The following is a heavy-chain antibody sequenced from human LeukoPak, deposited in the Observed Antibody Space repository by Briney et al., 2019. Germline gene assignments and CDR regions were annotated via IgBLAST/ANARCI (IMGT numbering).Heavy chain of an antibody. J-gene: IGHJ4*02. CDR2: IKQDGSEK. V-gene: IGHV3-7*01. CDR1: GFTFSSYW. D-gene: IGHD3-22*01. Sequence: GGSLRLSCAASGFTFSSYWMCWVRQAPGKGLEWVANIKQDGSEKYYVDSVKGRFTISRDNAKNSLYLQMNSLRAEDTAVYYCARSNYYDSSGYPDYWGQGTLVTVSS. CDR3: ARSNYYDSSGYPDY.